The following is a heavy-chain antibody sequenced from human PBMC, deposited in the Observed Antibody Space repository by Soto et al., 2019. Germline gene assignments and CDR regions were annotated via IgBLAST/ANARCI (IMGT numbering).Heavy chain of an antibody. V-gene: IGHV4-59*01. D-gene: IGHD1-26*01. CDR1: GGSISGYY. Sequence: SETRSLTCTVSGGSISGYYWSWIRQPPGKGLEWIGYFSNSGNTNYNPSLKSRLSISVDTSKNQVSLRLRSVTAADTAVYYCARDSAVGATKRGFEYWGQGTLVTVSS. J-gene: IGHJ4*02. CDR3: ARDSAVGATKRGFEY. CDR2: FSNSGNT.